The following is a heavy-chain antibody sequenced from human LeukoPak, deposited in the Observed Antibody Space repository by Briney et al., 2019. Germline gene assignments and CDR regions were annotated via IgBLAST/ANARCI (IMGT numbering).Heavy chain of an antibody. V-gene: IGHV3-74*01. CDR3: ARDPGGGYPFDY. CDR1: GFTFSSYW. CDR2: INSDGSST. Sequence: PGGSLRLSCATSGFTFSSYWMHWVRQAPGKGLVWVSRINSDGSSTSYADSVKGRFTISRDNAKNTLYLQMNSLRAEDTAVYYCARDPGGGYPFDYWGQGTLVTVSS. D-gene: IGHD5-12*01. J-gene: IGHJ4*02.